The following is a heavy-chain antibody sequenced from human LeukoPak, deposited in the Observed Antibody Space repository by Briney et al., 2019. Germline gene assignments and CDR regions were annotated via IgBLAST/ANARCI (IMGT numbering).Heavy chain of an antibody. CDR3: ARGRGRDGDNLVS. CDR2: VHYSGTS. CDR1: GGSISSSSYY. J-gene: IGHJ4*02. D-gene: IGHD5-24*01. Sequence: SETLSLTCTVSGGSISSSSYYWGWIRQPPGKGLEWIGYVHYSGTSNYNPSLKSRVTISVDTSKNQFSLRLTSVNAADTAVYYCARGRGRDGDNLVSWSQGTLVTVSS. V-gene: IGHV4-61*05.